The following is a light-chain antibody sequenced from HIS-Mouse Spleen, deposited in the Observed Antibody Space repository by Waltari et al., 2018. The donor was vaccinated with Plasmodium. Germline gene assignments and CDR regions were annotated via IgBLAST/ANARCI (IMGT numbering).Light chain of an antibody. CDR2: RDS. Sequence: SYELTQPLSVSVALGQTARITCGGNNIGSKNVHWYQQKPGQAPVLVIYRDSNRPSGIPERFSGSNPGNTATLTISRAQAGDEADYYCQVWDSSTVVFGGGTKPTVL. V-gene: IGLV3-9*01. CDR1: NIGSKN. J-gene: IGLJ2*01. CDR3: QVWDSSTVV.